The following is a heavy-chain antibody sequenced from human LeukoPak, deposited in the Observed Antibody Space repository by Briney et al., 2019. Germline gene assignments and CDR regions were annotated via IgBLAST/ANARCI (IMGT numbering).Heavy chain of an antibody. D-gene: IGHD6-13*01. V-gene: IGHV3-9*01. CDR1: GFTFDDYA. J-gene: IGHJ4*02. CDR3: ARDRGRGLLVAAAGIDY. CDR2: ISWNSGTI. Sequence: GGSLRLSCAVSGFTFDDYAMHWVRQAPGKGLEWVSSISWNSGTIAYADSVKGRFTVSKDNARNSLYLQMNGLRVEDTALYYCARDRGRGLLVAAAGIDYWGQGILVTVSS.